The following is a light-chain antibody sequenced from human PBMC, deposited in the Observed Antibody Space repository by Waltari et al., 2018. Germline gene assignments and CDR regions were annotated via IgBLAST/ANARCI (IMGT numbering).Light chain of an antibody. CDR3: QHRRDWPLT. J-gene: IGKJ4*01. V-gene: IGKV3-11*01. Sequence: EIVLTQSPATLSLSPGERAQISCRPSRAIGKVLAWYQQKPGQPPRLLIFDASSRAPGVPARFSGGGSETDFALTINSLEPEDFAVYYCQHRRDWPLTFGGGTKVEI. CDR2: DAS. CDR1: RAIGKV.